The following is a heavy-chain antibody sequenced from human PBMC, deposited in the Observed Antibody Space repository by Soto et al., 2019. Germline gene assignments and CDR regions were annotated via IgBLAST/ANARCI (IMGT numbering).Heavy chain of an antibody. CDR3: ANDRRGGVSRGPTYYCDY. CDR2: IPYDVSNK. V-gene: IGHV3-30*18. CDR1: GFTFSSYG. D-gene: IGHD3-16*01. J-gene: IGHJ4*02. Sequence: QVQLVESGGGVVQPGKSLRLSCAASGFTFSSYGMHWVRQAPGKGLEWVAVIPYDVSNKYYADSVRGRFTISRDNSKNTMYLRMNSLRAEDTAIYYCANDRRGGVSRGPTYYCDYWGQGTLVTVSS.